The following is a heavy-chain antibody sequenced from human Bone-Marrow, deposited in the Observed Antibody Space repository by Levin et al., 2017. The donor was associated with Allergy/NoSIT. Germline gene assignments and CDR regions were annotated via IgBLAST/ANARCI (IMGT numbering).Heavy chain of an antibody. CDR1: GFTFNNYA. D-gene: IGHD3-3*02. Sequence: ETLSLTCAASGFTFNNYAMTWVRQAPGQGLEWVSGIDRSGGRTFYADSVKGRFTISRDNSKNTLDLQMDSLRAEDSALYYCTTGIFFYGREAFDVWGRGTKVIVSP. CDR2: IDRSGGRT. CDR3: TTGIFFYGREAFDV. V-gene: IGHV3-23*01. J-gene: IGHJ3*01.